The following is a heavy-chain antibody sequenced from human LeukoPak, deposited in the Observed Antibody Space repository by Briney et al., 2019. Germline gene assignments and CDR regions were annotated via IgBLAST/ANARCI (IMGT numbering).Heavy chain of an antibody. Sequence: SETLSLTCTVSGGSISSHYWSWVRQPPRKGLEWIGYIYYSGTTNYNPSLKSRVTISLDTSKNQFSLKLSSVTAADTAIYYCVRINYYDSSGYFFRDSWGQGTLVTVSS. V-gene: IGHV4-59*11. J-gene: IGHJ4*02. CDR1: GGSISSHY. D-gene: IGHD3-22*01. CDR2: IYYSGTT. CDR3: VRINYYDSSGYFFRDS.